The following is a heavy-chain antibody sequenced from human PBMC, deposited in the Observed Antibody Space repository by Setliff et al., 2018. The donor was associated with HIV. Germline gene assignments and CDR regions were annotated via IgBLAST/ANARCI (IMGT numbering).Heavy chain of an antibody. Sequence: SVKVSCKASGGTFSTYAISWARQAPGQGLEWMGGIIPIFGTANYDQRFQGRVTITADETTSTAYMELSSLRSEDTAVYFCARDPVSDNSATPYYFDYWGQGTLVTVSS. V-gene: IGHV1-69*13. CDR2: IIPIFGTA. D-gene: IGHD2-21*01. J-gene: IGHJ4*02. CDR1: GGTFSTYA. CDR3: ARDPVSDNSATPYYFDY.